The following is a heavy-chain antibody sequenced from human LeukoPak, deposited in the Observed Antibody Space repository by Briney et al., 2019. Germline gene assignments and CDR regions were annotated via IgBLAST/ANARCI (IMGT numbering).Heavy chain of an antibody. CDR2: IIPIFGIA. D-gene: IGHD2-15*01. J-gene: IGHJ4*02. CDR3: ANYPALDCSGGSCYYFDY. CDR1: GGTFSSYA. V-gene: IGHV1-69*04. Sequence: GASVKVSCKASGGTFSSYAISWVRQAPGQGLEWMGRIIPIFGIANYAQKFQGRVTITADKSTSTAYMELSSLRPEDTAVYYCANYPALDCSGGSCYYFDYWGQGTLVTVSS.